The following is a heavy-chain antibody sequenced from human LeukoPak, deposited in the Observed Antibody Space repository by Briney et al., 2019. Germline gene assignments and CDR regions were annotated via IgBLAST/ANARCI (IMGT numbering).Heavy chain of an antibody. V-gene: IGHV3-21*01. J-gene: IGHJ4*02. CDR3: ARDQTGFCSGSSCLGSTFDY. Sequence: GGSLRLSCAASGFTFSSYTMNWVCQAPGKGLEWVSSITISSRYIYHADSVKGRFTISRDNFKNTLYLQMNSLRAEVTAVYYCARDQTGFCSGSSCLGSTFDYWGQGTLVTVSS. CDR2: ITISSRYI. CDR1: GFTFSSYT. D-gene: IGHD2-15*01.